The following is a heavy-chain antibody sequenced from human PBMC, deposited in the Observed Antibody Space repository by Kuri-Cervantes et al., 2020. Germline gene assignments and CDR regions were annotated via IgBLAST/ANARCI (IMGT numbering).Heavy chain of an antibody. CDR3: ANSYFPQNYYGSGSYYYGMDV. J-gene: IGHJ6*02. CDR1: GFTFSSYW. CDR2: INSDGSST. Sequence: GESLKISCAASGFTFSSYWMHWVRQAPGKGLVWVSRINSDGSSTSYADSVKGRFTISRDNAKNTLYLQMNSLRAEDTAVYYCANSYFPQNYYGSGSYYYGMDVWGQGTTVTVSS. V-gene: IGHV3-74*01. D-gene: IGHD3-10*01.